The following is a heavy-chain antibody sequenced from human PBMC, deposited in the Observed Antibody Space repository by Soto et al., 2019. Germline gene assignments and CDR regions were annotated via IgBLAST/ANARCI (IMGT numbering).Heavy chain of an antibody. CDR1: GGSITYINSHY. D-gene: IGHD3-10*01. Sequence: SETLSLICTVCGGSITYINSHYCSWFRLPPGKGLEWIGYISDIAYTSYNPSLKGRVSISVDTSKNQFSLTLTSVTAADTAVYYCARQGFGVLHGLVDVWGQGTTVTVSS. V-gene: IGHV4-61*05. CDR3: ARQGFGVLHGLVDV. CDR2: ISDIAYT. J-gene: IGHJ6*02.